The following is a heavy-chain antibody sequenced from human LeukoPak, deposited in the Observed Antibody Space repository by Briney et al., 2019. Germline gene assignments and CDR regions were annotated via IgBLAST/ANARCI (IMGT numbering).Heavy chain of an antibody. Sequence: SETLSLTCTVSGGSISSGSYYWSWIRQPAGKGLEWIGRIYTSGSTNYNPSLKSRVTISVDTSKNQFSLKLSSVTAADTAVYYCARVRGMDVWGQGTTVTVSS. V-gene: IGHV4-61*02. CDR1: GGSISSGSYY. J-gene: IGHJ6*02. CDR2: IYTSGST. CDR3: ARVRGMDV.